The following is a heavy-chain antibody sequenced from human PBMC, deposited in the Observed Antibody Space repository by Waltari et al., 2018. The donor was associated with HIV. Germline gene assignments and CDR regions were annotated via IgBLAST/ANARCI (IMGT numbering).Heavy chain of an antibody. CDR1: SGSVISYF. CDR3: ARNWDEFWSGSTHPGLDP. D-gene: IGHD3-3*01. V-gene: IGHV4-59*02. J-gene: IGHJ5*02. Sequence: QVQLRESGPGLVKPSETLSLTCSVSSGSVISYFWSWIRQSPGKGLEWIGQIHYSGTFTYNPSPRSRVMISVDSSRNQFFLDLNSVTAADTAVYYCARNWDEFWSGSTHPGLDPWGPGILVTVSS. CDR2: IHYSGTF.